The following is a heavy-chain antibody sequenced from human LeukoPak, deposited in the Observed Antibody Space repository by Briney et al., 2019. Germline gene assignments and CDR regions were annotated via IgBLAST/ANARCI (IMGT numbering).Heavy chain of an antibody. D-gene: IGHD4-17*01. V-gene: IGHV1-69*05. Sequence: SVKVSCKASGGTFSSYAISWVRQAPGQGLEWMGRIIPIFGTANYAQKFQGRVTITTDESTSTAYMELSSLRSDDTAVYYCARSDYGIDAFDIWGQGTMVTVSS. CDR3: ARSDYGIDAFDI. CDR1: GGTFSSYA. CDR2: IIPIFGTA. J-gene: IGHJ3*02.